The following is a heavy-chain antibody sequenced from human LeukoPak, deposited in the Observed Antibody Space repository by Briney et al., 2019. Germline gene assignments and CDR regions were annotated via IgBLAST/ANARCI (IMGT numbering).Heavy chain of an antibody. D-gene: IGHD3-10*01. CDR3: ARGRTMVRGSNWFDP. CDR2: IYYSGST. CDR1: GGSISSSSYY. Sequence: PSETLSLTCTVSGGSISSSSYYWGWIRQPPGKGLEWIGSIYYSGSTYYNPSLKSRITISVDTSNNQFSLKLSSVTAADTAVYYCARGRTMVRGSNWFDPWGQGTLVTVSS. V-gene: IGHV4-39*01. J-gene: IGHJ5*02.